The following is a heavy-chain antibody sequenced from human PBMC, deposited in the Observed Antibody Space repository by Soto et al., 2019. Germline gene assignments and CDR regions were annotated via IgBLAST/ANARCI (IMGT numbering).Heavy chain of an antibody. CDR1: GHTSTHNG. Sequence: GASVKVSCKASGHTSTHNGISWVRRAPGQGLEWMGWININRGDANHAPKFQGRVKLTKDTCTTTAYMELRRLRLDDTAIYFCATHNTTRGLFDYWGHGTLVTVPQ. J-gene: IGHJ4*01. V-gene: IGHV1-18*01. D-gene: IGHD1-26*01. CDR3: ATHNTTRGLFDY. CDR2: ININRGDA.